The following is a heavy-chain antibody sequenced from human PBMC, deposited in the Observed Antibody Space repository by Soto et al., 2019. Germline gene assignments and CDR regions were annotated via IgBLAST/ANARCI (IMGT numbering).Heavy chain of an antibody. V-gene: IGHV3-23*01. D-gene: IGHD3-10*01. J-gene: IGHJ4*02. Sequence: GGSLRLSCAASGFTFSNNAMSWVRQAPGKGLELVSIVTNTGGDKLYADSVKGRFIISRDNSKNTCYLQMNSLRAEDTAIYYCARAAGESYPGSRVFVSWGQGTRVTVSS. CDR2: VTNTGGDK. CDR3: ARAAGESYPGSRVFVS. CDR1: GFTFSNNA.